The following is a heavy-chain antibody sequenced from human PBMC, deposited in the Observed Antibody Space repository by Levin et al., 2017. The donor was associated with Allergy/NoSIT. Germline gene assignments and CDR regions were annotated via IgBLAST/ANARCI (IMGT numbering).Heavy chain of an antibody. V-gene: IGHV4-59*01. CDR2: IHYSGST. Sequence: GSLRLSCTVSGGSISSYYWSWIRQPPGKGLEWIGYIHYSGSTNYNPSLKSRVTISVDTSKNQFSLKLSSVTAADTAVYYCARSPIVGATRDAFDIWGQGTMVTVSS. J-gene: IGHJ3*02. CDR1: GGSISSYY. D-gene: IGHD1-26*01. CDR3: ARSPIVGATRDAFDI.